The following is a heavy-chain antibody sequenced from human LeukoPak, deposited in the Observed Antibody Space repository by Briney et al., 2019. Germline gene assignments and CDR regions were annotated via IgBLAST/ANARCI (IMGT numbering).Heavy chain of an antibody. J-gene: IGHJ5*02. D-gene: IGHD2-2*01. Sequence: SETLSLTCAVYGGSFSGYYWSWIRQPPGKGLEWIGEINHSGSTNYNPSLKRRVTISVDTSKNQFSLKLSSVTAADTAVYYIAAPAPSIILIVPGSWLDAWGQGTLVTVSS. CDR2: INHSGST. V-gene: IGHV4-34*01. CDR1: GGSFSGYY. CDR3: AAPAPSIILIVPGSWLDA.